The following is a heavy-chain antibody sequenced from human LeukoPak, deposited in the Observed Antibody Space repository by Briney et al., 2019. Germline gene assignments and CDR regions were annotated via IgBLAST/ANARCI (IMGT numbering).Heavy chain of an antibody. D-gene: IGHD6-19*01. J-gene: IGHJ5*02. CDR2: ISGGGEST. CDR1: GIVFSNTA. Sequence: GGSLRLSCAASGIVFSNTAMNWARQSPGPGLEWVSAISGGGESTCYADSVKGRFSISRDNSKNMLYLQMNRMRADDTAIYYCGKDGGQYSSGPEFDPRGQGALVTVSS. CDR3: GKDGGQYSSGPEFDP. V-gene: IGHV3-23*01.